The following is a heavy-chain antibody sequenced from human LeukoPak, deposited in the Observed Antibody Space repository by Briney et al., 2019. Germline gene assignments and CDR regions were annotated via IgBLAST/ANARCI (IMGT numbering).Heavy chain of an antibody. CDR3: AGGRLYYYFYGMDV. D-gene: IGHD3-16*01. J-gene: IGHJ6*02. V-gene: IGHV3-30*03. Sequence: GGSLRLSCAASGFTFSSYGMHWVRQAPGKGLEWVAVISYDGSNKYYADSVKGRFTISRDNAKNSLYLQMNSLRAEDTAVYYCAGGRLYYYFYGMDVWGQGTTVTVSS. CDR2: ISYDGSNK. CDR1: GFTFSSYG.